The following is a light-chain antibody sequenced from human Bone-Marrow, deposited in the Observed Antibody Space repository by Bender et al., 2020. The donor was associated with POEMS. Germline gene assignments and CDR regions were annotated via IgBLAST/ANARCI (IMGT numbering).Light chain of an antibody. V-gene: IGLV1-44*01. Sequence: QSGLTQPPSASGTPGQRVTISCSGSNSNVGYNSVNWFQQFPGRAPKLLIYKNNQRPSGVPDRFSGSKSGTSASLIISGLRAEDEGDYYCATWHGSLNSRLFGGGTKVTVL. CDR1: NSNVGYNS. J-gene: IGLJ3*02. CDR2: KNN. CDR3: ATWHGSLNSRL.